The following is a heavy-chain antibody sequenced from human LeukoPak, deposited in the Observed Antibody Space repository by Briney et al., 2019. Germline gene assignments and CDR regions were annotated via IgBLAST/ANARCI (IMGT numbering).Heavy chain of an antibody. CDR3: AKGDDYGANTRLPKYNWFDL. V-gene: IGHV3-30*02. Sequence: GGSLRLSCAASGFTFTTCAMHWVRQAPGKGLEWVAYIRYDGNNKNYADSVKGRFTISRDNSKDMLYLQMNSLRPEDTAVYYCAKGDDYGANTRLPKYNWFDLWGQGTLVTVSS. CDR1: GFTFTTCA. J-gene: IGHJ5*02. D-gene: IGHD4-23*01. CDR2: IRYDGNNK.